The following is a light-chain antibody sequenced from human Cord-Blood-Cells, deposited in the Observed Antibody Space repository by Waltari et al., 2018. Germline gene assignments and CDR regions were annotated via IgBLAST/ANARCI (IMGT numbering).Light chain of an antibody. V-gene: IGKV1-39*01. CDR1: QIISSY. CDR2: AAS. Sequence: DIQMTQSPSSLSASVGDRVTITCRASQIISSYLNWYQQKPGKAPKLLIYAASSLQSGVPSRCSGSGSGTDFTLTISSLQPEDFATYYCQQSYSTPQTVGQGTKVEIK. J-gene: IGKJ1*01. CDR3: QQSYSTPQT.